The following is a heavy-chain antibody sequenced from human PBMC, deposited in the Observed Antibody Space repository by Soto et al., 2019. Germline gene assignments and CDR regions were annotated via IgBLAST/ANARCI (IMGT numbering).Heavy chain of an antibody. V-gene: IGHV1-69*12. CDR2: IIPIFGTA. D-gene: IGHD3-3*01. J-gene: IGHJ6*02. CDR3: ASGDYDFWSGPGGGMDV. Sequence: QVQLVQSGAEVKKPGSSVKVSCKASGGTFSSYAISWVRQAPGQGLEWMGGIIPIFGTANYAQKFQGRVTITADESTSTAYRELSSQRSEDTAVYYCASGDYDFWSGPGGGMDVWGQGTTVTVSS. CDR1: GGTFSSYA.